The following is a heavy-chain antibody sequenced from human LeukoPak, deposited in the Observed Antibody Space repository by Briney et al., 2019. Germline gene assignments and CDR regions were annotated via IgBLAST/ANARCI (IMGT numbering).Heavy chain of an antibody. CDR1: GFTFSSNA. V-gene: IGHV3-23*01. D-gene: IGHD2-15*01. Sequence: GGSLRLSCAASGFTFSSNAMSWVRQAPGKGLEWVSGIGDTGTNTFYADSVKGRFTISRDNSKSTVYLQMNSLRAEDTAIYYCVKDPGGGYCSGGSCSYWGQGTLVTVSS. CDR2: IGDTGTNT. CDR3: VKDPGGGYCSGGSCSY. J-gene: IGHJ4*02.